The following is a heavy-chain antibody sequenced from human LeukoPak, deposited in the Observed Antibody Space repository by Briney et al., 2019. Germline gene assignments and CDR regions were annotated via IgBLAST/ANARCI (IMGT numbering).Heavy chain of an antibody. D-gene: IGHD5-18*01. CDR2: IIPIFGTA. V-gene: IGHV1-69*05. Sequence: SVKVSCKASGGTFSSYAISWVRQAPGQGLEWMGRIIPIFGTANYAQKFQGRVTITTDESTSTAYMELSSLRSEDTAVYYCARDGGPNTATLDYWGQGTLVTASS. J-gene: IGHJ4*02. CDR3: ARDGGPNTATLDY. CDR1: GGTFSSYA.